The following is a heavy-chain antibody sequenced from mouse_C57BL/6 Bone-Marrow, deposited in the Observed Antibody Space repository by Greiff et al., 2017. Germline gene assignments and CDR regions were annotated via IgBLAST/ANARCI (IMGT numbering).Heavy chain of an antibody. CDR3: AREGYYGSSSHCFDY. Sequence: EVQGVESGGGLVKPGGSLKLSCAASGFTFSSYAMSWVRQTPEKRLEWVATISDGGSYTYYPDNVKGRFTISRDNAKNNLYLQMSHLKSEDTAMYYCAREGYYGSSSHCFDYWGQGTTLTVSS. D-gene: IGHD1-1*01. V-gene: IGHV5-4*01. CDR1: GFTFSSYA. CDR2: ISDGGSYT. J-gene: IGHJ2*01.